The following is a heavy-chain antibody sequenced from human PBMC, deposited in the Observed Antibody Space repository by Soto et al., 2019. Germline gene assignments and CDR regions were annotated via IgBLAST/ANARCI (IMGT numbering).Heavy chain of an antibody. V-gene: IGHV3-23*01. D-gene: IGHD3-16*01. CDR3: TRERSLVSFLFDY. CDR2: ISGSGRGSRP. CDR1: GFNFSNYA. Sequence: PGGSLRLSCVESGFNFSNYAVAWVRQAPGKGLEWVSSISGSGRGSRPYYADSVQGRFTISRDHSKNIVSLQMDSLRVDDTAAYYCTRERSLVSFLFDYWGPGTLVTVSS. J-gene: IGHJ4*02.